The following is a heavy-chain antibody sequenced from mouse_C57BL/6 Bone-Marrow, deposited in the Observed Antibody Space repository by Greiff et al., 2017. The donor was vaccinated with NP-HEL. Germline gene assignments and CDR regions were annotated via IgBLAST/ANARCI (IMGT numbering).Heavy chain of an antibody. D-gene: IGHD1-1*01. CDR1: GYSITSDY. J-gene: IGHJ1*03. CDR3: ARSHYGSSYPYWYFDV. CDR2: ISYSGST. V-gene: IGHV3-8*01. Sequence: VQLKESGPGLAKPSQTLSLTCSVTGYSITSDYWNWIRKFPGNKLEYMGYISYSGSTYYNPSLKSRISITRDTSKNQYYLQLNSVTTEDTATYYCARSHYGSSYPYWYFDVWGTGTTVTVSS.